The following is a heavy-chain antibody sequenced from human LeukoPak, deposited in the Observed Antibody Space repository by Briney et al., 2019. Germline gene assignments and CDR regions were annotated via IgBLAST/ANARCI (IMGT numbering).Heavy chain of an antibody. D-gene: IGHD6-19*01. V-gene: IGHV3-30*18. CDR2: ISYDGSNK. J-gene: IGHJ5*02. CDR1: GFTFSSYG. CDR3: AKVYSSGWYVGWFDP. Sequence: GGSLRLSCAASGFTFSSYGMHWVRQAPGKGLEWVAVISYDGSNKYYADSVKGRFTISRDNSKNTLYLQMNSLRAEDTAVYYCAKVYSSGWYVGWFDPWGQGTLVTVSS.